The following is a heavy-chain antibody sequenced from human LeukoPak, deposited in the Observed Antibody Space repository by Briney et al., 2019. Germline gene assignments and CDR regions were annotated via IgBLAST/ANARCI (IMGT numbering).Heavy chain of an antibody. CDR2: INQDGSGR. CDR3: ARAVETGVDYFDP. V-gene: IGHV3-7*04. J-gene: IGHJ5*02. CDR1: GFAFSSYD. D-gene: IGHD1-1*01. Sequence: GRSLRLSCAASGFAFSSYDMHWVRQAPGKGLEWVANINQDGSGRYYVDSVKGRFTISRDNAKNSLYLQVDSLRAEGTAVYYCARAVETGVDYFDPWGQGTLVTVSS.